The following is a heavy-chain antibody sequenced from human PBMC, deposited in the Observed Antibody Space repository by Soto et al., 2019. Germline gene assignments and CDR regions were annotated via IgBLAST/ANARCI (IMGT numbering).Heavy chain of an antibody. D-gene: IGHD1-26*01. CDR2: IYNSWIT. CDR3: ARTDSGSYGDHFDY. Sequence: SETLSLTCTVSGGSISSYYWSWIRQPPGKGLEWIGYIYNSWITNYNPSLKSRVTISVDTSKNQFSLKLSSVTAADTAVCYCARTDSGSYGDHFDYLGQGALVTVSS. V-gene: IGHV4-59*01. J-gene: IGHJ4*02. CDR1: GGSISSYY.